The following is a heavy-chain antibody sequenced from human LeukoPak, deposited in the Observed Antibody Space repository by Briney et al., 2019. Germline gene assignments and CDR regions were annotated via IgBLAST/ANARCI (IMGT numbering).Heavy chain of an antibody. CDR2: IWYDGSNK. V-gene: IGHV3-33*01. J-gene: IGHJ4*02. CDR1: GFTFSSYG. CDR3: ARGFYYDSSGYHYLSPDY. Sequence: QPGGSLRLSCAASGFTFSSYGMHWVRQAPGKGLEWVAVIWYDGSNKYYADSVKGRFTISRDNSKNTLYLQMNGLRAEDTAVYYCARGFYYDSSGYHYLSPDYWGQGTLVTVSS. D-gene: IGHD3-22*01.